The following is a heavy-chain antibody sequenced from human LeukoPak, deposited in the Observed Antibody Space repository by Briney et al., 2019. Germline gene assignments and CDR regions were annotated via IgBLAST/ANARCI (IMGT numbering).Heavy chain of an antibody. Sequence: GGSLRLSCAASGFTFSSYSMNWVRQAPGKGLEWVSSISSSSSYIYYADSVKGRFTISRDNAKNSLYLQMNSLRAEDTAVYYCARFLAVAGDGFDYWGQGNLVTVSS. J-gene: IGHJ4*02. D-gene: IGHD6-19*01. CDR3: ARFLAVAGDGFDY. CDR2: ISSSSSYI. V-gene: IGHV3-21*01. CDR1: GFTFSSYS.